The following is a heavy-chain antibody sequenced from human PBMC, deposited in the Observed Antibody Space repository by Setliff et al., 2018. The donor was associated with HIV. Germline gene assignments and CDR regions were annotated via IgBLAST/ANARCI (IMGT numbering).Heavy chain of an antibody. D-gene: IGHD3-3*01. CDR1: GGSIIDSRYF. J-gene: IGHJ5*01. CDR2: VYYSGIT. V-gene: IGHV4-39*01. Sequence: PSETLSLTCTVSGGSIIDSRYFWGWIRQPPGKGLEWIGSVYYSGITYYSSSLKSRVTVSVDTSRIQFSLKLTSVTTADTAVYKFVRHVWSDDFLVPGWFDSWSQGTLVTVSS. CDR3: VRHVWSDDFLVPGWFDS.